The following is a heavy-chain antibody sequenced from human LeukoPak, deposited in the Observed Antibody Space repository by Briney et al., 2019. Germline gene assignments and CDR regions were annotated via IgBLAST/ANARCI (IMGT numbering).Heavy chain of an antibody. J-gene: IGHJ4*02. V-gene: IGHV3-30*18. CDR3: AKGLSLFWSGGIDY. Sequence: PGGSLRLSCAASGFTFSSYGMHWVRQAPGKGLEWVAVISYDGSNKYYADSVKGRFTISRDNSKNTLYLQMNSLRAEDTAVYYCAKGLSLFWSGGIDYWGQGTLVTVSS. D-gene: IGHD3-3*01. CDR1: GFTFSSYG. CDR2: ISYDGSNK.